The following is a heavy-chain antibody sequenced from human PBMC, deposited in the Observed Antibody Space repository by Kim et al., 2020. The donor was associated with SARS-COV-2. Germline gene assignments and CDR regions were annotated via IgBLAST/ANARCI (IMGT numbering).Heavy chain of an antibody. CDR2: IKSKTDGGTT. Sequence: GGSLRLSCAASGFTFSNAWMSWVRQAPGKGLEWVGRIKSKTDGGTTDYAAPGKGRFTISRDDSKNTLYLQMNSLKTEDTAVYYCTTVPRGITIFGVVIIDRDYWGQGTLVTVSS. V-gene: IGHV3-15*01. J-gene: IGHJ4*02. CDR1: GFTFSNAW. D-gene: IGHD3-3*01. CDR3: TTVPRGITIFGVVIIDRDY.